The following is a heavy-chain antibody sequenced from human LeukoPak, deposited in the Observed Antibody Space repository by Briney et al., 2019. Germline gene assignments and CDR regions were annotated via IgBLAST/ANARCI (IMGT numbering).Heavy chain of an antibody. CDR1: GFTFSSYG. CDR2: IRYDGSNK. CDR3: AKVSNYYGSGEFDY. J-gene: IGHJ4*02. D-gene: IGHD3-10*01. Sequence: PGGSLRLSCAASGFTFSSYGMHWVRQAPGKGLEWVAFIRYDGSNKYYADSVKGGFTISRDNSKNTLYLQMDSLRAEDTAVYYCAKVSNYYGSGEFDYWGQGTLVTVSS. V-gene: IGHV3-30*02.